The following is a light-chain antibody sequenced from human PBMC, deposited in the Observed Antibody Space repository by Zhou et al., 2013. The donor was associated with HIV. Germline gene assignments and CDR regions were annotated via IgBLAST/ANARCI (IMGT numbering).Light chain of an antibody. CDR3: MQGSQWPPT. V-gene: IGKV2-30*01. CDR1: QSLVYSDGNTY. Sequence: DVVMTQSPLSLPVTLGQPASISCKSSQSLVYSDGNTYLNWFQQRPGQSPRRLMFKVSKRDSGVPERFSASGSGSNFTLEIARVESEDVGTYFCMQGSQWPPTFGQGTKLDI. J-gene: IGKJ2*01. CDR2: KVS.